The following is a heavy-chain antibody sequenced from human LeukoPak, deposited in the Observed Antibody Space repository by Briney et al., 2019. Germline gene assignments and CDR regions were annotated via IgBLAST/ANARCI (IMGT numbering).Heavy chain of an antibody. D-gene: IGHD3-16*01. CDR2: ISSSGSTI. CDR1: GFTFSDYY. CDR3: AKDHYNYIWGTYEFDH. Sequence: GGSLRLSCAASGFTFSDYYMSWIRQAPGKGLEWVSYISSSGSTIYYADSVKGRFTISRDNSKNTLYLQMNSLRAEDTAVYYCAKDHYNYIWGTYEFDHWGQGTLVTVSS. V-gene: IGHV3-11*04. J-gene: IGHJ4*02.